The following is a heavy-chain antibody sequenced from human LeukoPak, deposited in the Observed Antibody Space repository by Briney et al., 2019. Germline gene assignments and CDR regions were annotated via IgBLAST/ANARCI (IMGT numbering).Heavy chain of an antibody. CDR2: IYYSGST. Sequence: SETLSLTCTVSGGSISSYYWSWIRQPPGKGLEWIGYIYYSGSTNYNPSLKSRVTISVDTSKNQFSLKLTSVTAADTAVYYCARDYYYGSGDGFDYWGQGILVAVSS. CDR3: ARDYYYGSGDGFDY. CDR1: GGSISSYY. D-gene: IGHD3-10*01. V-gene: IGHV4-59*01. J-gene: IGHJ4*02.